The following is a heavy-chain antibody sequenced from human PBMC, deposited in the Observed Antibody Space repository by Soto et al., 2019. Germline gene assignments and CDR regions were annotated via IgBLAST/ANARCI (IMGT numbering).Heavy chain of an antibody. D-gene: IGHD6-13*01. CDR2: ISYSGST. Sequence: QVQLQESGPGLVKPSETLSLTCTVSGGSISSYYWSWIRQPPGRGLEWIGYISYSGSTNYNPSLKGRVTLSVDTSKNQFSLKLSSVTAADTAVYYCARATPVFYYSSSWSLDYWGQGTLVTVSS. CDR1: GGSISSYY. CDR3: ARATPVFYYSSSWSLDY. V-gene: IGHV4-59*01. J-gene: IGHJ4*02.